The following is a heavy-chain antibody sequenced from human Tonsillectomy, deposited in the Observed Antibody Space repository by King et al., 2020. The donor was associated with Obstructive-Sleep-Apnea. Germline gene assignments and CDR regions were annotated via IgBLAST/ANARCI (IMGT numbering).Heavy chain of an antibody. J-gene: IGHJ4*02. CDR3: ARPGGCTHFEY. V-gene: IGHV1-69*01. CDR1: GGAFTRFA. CDR2: IIPAFRTP. D-gene: IGHD6-19*01. Sequence: QLVQSGAEVKKLGSSVKVSCKASGGAFTRFAISWVRQAPGQGLEWMGGIIPAFRTPIYAQKFQGRVTITAHEIMTTAYMELSSLRSEDTAVYYCARPGGCTHFEYWGEGTLVTVSS.